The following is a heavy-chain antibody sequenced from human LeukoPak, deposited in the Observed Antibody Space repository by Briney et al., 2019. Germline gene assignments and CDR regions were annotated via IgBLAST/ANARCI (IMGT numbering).Heavy chain of an antibody. CDR1: GYTFTSYD. J-gene: IGHJ4*02. CDR3: ASHLTYYYDSSGYYTDY. CDR2: MNPNSGNT. Sequence: GASVKVSCKASGYTFTSYDINWVRQATGQGLEWMGWMNPNSGNTGYAQKFQGRVTMTRNTSISTAYMGLSSLRSEDTAVYYCASHLTYYYDSSGYYTDYWGQGTLVTVSS. D-gene: IGHD3-22*01. V-gene: IGHV1-8*01.